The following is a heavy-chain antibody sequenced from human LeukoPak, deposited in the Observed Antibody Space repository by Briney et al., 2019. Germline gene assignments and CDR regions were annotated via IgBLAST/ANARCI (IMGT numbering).Heavy chain of an antibody. J-gene: IGHJ4*02. V-gene: IGHV4-34*01. CDR3: ARAVTYYFDY. Sequence: PSETLSLTCAVYGGSFSGYYWSGIRQPPGKGLEWIGEINHSGSTNYNPSLKSRVTISVDTSKNQFSLKLSSVTAADTAVYYCARAVTYYFDYWGQGTLVTVSS. CDR2: INHSGST. CDR1: GGSFSGYY. D-gene: IGHD5-18*01.